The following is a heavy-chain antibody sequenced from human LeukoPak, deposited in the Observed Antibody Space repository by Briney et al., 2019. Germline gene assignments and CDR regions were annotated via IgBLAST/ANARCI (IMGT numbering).Heavy chain of an antibody. CDR2: TNQDGTEK. CDR1: GFTFTTYW. Sequence: PGGSLRLSCAASGFTFTTYWMSWVRQLPGKGLEWVANTNQDGTEKYYVDSEKGRFTISRDNAKNSLDLQMNSLRVEDTGIYYCVKVAKYYYGSETYYFFEHWGQGTPVTASS. D-gene: IGHD3-10*01. CDR3: VKVAKYYYGSETYYFFEH. V-gene: IGHV3-7*01. J-gene: IGHJ4*02.